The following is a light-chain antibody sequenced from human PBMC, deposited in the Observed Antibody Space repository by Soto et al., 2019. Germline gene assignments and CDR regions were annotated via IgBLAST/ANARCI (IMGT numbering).Light chain of an antibody. CDR1: QSVSSY. CDR2: DAS. Sequence: EIVLTQSPATLSLSPGERATLSCRASQSVSSYLAWYQQKPGQAPRLLTYDASNRATGIPARFSGSGSGTDFTLTISSLEPEDFAVYYCQQRSNWPTFGQGTKVEIK. J-gene: IGKJ1*01. V-gene: IGKV3-11*01. CDR3: QQRSNWPT.